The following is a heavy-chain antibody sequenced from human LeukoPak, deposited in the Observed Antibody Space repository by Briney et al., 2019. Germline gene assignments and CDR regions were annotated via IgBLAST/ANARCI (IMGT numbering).Heavy chain of an antibody. CDR3: ARDPLTLRGPESYFDS. V-gene: IGHV3-11*01. J-gene: IGHJ4*02. Sequence: GGSLRLSRAASGFTFSDHHMSWIRQAPGKGPEWVSYISTSGNTINYADSVKGRYTISRDNAKKSLFLQMNSLRADDTAVYFCARDPLTLRGPESYFDSWGQGTLVSVSS. CDR1: GFTFSDHH. D-gene: IGHD4/OR15-4a*01. CDR2: ISTSGNTI.